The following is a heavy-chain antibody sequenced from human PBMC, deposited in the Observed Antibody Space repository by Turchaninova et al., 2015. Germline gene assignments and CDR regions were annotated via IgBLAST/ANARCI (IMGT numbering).Heavy chain of an antibody. CDR3: ATARTTRGNFDH. D-gene: IGHD1-7*01. Sequence: QVQLQQSGPGLVKPSGTLSPTCAVSGGSLSGSNWWSWGRQSPGKGLEWLGEIYHNGSTNYNPSLKSRVTVSIDKSKYQFSLRLYSVTAADTAVYFCATARTTRGNFDHWGQGTLVTVSS. CDR1: GGSLSGSNW. V-gene: IGHV4-4*02. J-gene: IGHJ4*02. CDR2: IYHNGST.